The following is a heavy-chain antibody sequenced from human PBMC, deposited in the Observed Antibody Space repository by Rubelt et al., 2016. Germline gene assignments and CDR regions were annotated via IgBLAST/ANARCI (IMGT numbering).Heavy chain of an antibody. V-gene: IGHV4-39*07. J-gene: IGHJ3*02. Sequence: QLQLQESGPGLVKPSETLSLTCTVSGGSISSSSYYWGWIRQPPGKGLEWIGSIYYIGSTYYNPALMSRVTISVDTSKNQFSLKRSAVTAADTAVYYWASMTDWSDAFDIWGQGTMVTVSS. CDR3: ASMTDWSDAFDI. CDR2: IYYIGST. CDR1: GGSISSSSYY. D-gene: IGHD3-9*01.